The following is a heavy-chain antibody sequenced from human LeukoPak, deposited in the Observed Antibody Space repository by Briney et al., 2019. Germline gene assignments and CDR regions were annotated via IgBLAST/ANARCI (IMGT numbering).Heavy chain of an antibody. CDR2: INHSGST. CDR1: GGSFRGYY. J-gene: IGHJ3*02. V-gene: IGHV4-34*01. D-gene: IGHD2-15*01. CDR3: AREEDCSGGICYLGNAFDI. Sequence: SDTLSLTCAVYGGSFRGYYWSWIRQPPGKALEWIGEINHSGSTNYNASLKSRVTISVDTSKNQFSLELSSVTAADTAVYYCAREEDCSGGICYLGNAFDIWGQGTMVTVSS.